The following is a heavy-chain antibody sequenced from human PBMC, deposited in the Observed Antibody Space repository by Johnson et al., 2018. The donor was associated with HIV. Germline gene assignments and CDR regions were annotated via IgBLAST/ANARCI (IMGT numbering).Heavy chain of an antibody. D-gene: IGHD1-26*01. CDR2: ISYDGSNK. J-gene: IGHJ3*02. CDR3: AKALVMGWEQTDAFDI. V-gene: IGHV3-30*18. CDR1: GFTFRSYG. Sequence: QMLLVESGGGVVQPGRSLRLSCAASGFTFRSYGMHWVRQAPGKGLEWVAVISYDGSNKYYADSVKGRFTISRDNSKNTLYLQMNSLRAEDTALYYCAKALVMGWEQTDAFDIWGQGTMVTVSS.